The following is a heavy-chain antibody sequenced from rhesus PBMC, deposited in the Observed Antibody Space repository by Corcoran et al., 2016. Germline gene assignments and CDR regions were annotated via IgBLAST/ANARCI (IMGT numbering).Heavy chain of an antibody. J-gene: IGHJ4*01. CDR3: ARHLGVGTGTFHFDY. Sequence: QVQLQESGPGLVKPSETLSLTCAVSGYSISSGYYWGWIRRPPGQGLDWVGYIGGSSGSTYNNPSLKSRFTISKDTSKNQFSLKLSSVTAADTAVYYCARHLGVGTGTFHFDYWGQGVLVTVSS. D-gene: IGHD1-44*01. CDR1: GYSISSGYY. V-gene: IGHV4-99*01. CDR2: IGGSSGST.